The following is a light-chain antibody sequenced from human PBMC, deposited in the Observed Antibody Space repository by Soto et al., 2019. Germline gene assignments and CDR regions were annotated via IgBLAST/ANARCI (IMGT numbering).Light chain of an antibody. V-gene: IGKV1-33*01. CDR2: GAS. CDR3: QQYDNLPLT. Sequence: IQMTQSPSSLSASVGDRVTITCQASQDISNYLTWYQQKPGKAPKLLIYGASNLETGVPSRFSVSGSGTHFTFTINSLQPEDIATYYCQQYDNLPLTFGGGTKVEIK. J-gene: IGKJ4*01. CDR1: QDISNY.